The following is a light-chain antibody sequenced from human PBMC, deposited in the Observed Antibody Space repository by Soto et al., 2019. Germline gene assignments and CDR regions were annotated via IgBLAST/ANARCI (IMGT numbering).Light chain of an antibody. V-gene: IGLV1-40*01. Sequence: QSVLTQPPSVSGAPGQRVTISCTGSSSNIGAGYDVHWYQQLPGTAPKLLIYGHSNRPSGVPDRFSGSKSGTSASLAITGLQAEDEADYYCQSYDSSLSRVFGGGTQLTVL. CDR1: SSNIGAGYD. CDR2: GHS. CDR3: QSYDSSLSRV. J-gene: IGLJ2*01.